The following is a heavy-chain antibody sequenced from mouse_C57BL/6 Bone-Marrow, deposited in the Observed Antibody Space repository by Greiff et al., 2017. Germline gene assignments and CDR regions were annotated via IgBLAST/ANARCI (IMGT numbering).Heavy chain of an antibody. CDR1: GYTFTEYT. Sequence: QVQLQQSGAELVKPGASVKLSCKASGYTFTEYTIHWVKQRSGQGLEWIGWFYPGSGSIKYNEKFKDKATLTADKSSSPVYMELSRLTSEDSAVYFCARHEGIYSNYLYGYFDVWGTGTTVTVSS. V-gene: IGHV1-62-2*01. CDR2: FYPGSGSI. J-gene: IGHJ1*03. CDR3: ARHEGIYSNYLYGYFDV. D-gene: IGHD2-5*01.